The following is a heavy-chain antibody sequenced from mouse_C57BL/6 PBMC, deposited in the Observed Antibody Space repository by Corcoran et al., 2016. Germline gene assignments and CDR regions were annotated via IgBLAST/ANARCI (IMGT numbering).Heavy chain of an antibody. CDR1: GYTFTDYY. V-gene: IGHV1-19*01. Sequence: EVQLQQSGPVLVKPGASVKMSCKASGYTFTDYYMNWVKQSHGKSLEWIGVINPYNGGTSYNQKFKGKATLTVDKSSSTAYMELNSLTSEDSAVYYCARSGYGPAWFAYWGQGTLVTVSA. CDR2: INPYNGGT. J-gene: IGHJ3*01. D-gene: IGHD3-1*01. CDR3: ARSGYGPAWFAY.